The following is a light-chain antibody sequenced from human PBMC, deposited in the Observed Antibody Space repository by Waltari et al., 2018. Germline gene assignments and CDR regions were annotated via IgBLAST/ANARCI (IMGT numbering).Light chain of an antibody. Sequence: QSALTQPASVSGSPGQSITISCSGTDSDVGAYDFVSWYQQHPGKAPHLILDEVSNRPSGFPNRFSASKSCNTASLTSSGLQAEDEADYYCSSYTTSSAPGVFGTGTRVTVL. J-gene: IGLJ1*01. V-gene: IGLV2-14*01. CDR3: SSYTTSSAPGV. CDR1: DSDVGAYDF. CDR2: EVS.